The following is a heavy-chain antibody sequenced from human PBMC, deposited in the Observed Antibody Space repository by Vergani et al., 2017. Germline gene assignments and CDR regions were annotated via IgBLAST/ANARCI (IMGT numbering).Heavy chain of an antibody. CDR1: GGSISSSSYY. D-gene: IGHD3-10*01. CDR2: IYHSGST. CDR3: ARDREFTFDY. Sequence: QLQLQESGPGLVKPSETLSLTCTVSGGSISSSSYYWGWIRQPPGKGLEWIGSIYHSGSTYYNPSLKSRVTISVDRSKNQFSLKLSSVTAADTAVYYCARDREFTFDYWGQGTLVTVSS. J-gene: IGHJ4*02. V-gene: IGHV4-39*07.